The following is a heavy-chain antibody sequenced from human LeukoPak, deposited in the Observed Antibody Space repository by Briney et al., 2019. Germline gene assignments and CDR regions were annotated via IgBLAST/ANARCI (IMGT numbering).Heavy chain of an antibody. Sequence: ETLYLTCTVSGYSISRGYYWGWIRQPPGKGLEWVSSISRDSNYIYYADSVKGRFTISRDNAKNSLYLQMNSLRAEDTAVYYCARELTYSDYWGQGTLVTVSS. CDR1: GYSISRGYY. CDR2: ISRDSNYI. D-gene: IGHD4-11*01. J-gene: IGHJ4*02. CDR3: ARELTYSDY. V-gene: IGHV3-21*01.